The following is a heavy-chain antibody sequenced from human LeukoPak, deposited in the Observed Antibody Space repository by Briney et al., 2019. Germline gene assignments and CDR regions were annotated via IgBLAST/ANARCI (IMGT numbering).Heavy chain of an antibody. J-gene: IGHJ6*02. CDR2: IIPIFGTA. CDR1: GGTFSSYA. Sequence: SVKVYCKASGGTFSSYAISWVRQAPGQGLEWMGGIIPIFGTANYAQKFQGRVTITADESTSTAYMELSSLRSEDTAVYYCARYTVTTYYYYYYGMDVWGQGTTVTVSS. CDR3: ARYTVTTYYYYYYGMDV. D-gene: IGHD4-11*01. V-gene: IGHV1-69*13.